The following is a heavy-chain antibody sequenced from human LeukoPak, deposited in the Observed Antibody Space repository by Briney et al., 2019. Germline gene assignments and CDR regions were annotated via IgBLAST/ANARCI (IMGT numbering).Heavy chain of an antibody. D-gene: IGHD3-22*01. J-gene: IGHJ4*02. CDR3: ARDPSNSSGYHAHFDS. CDR2: ISCYNGDT. V-gene: IGHV1-18*04. Sequence: ASVKVSCKASGYTFTGYYMHWVRQAPGQGLEWMGWISCYNGDTMYAQNVQGRVAMTTDTSTRTAYIELRSLSSDDTAMYYCARDPSNSSGYHAHFDSWGQGTLVTVSS. CDR1: GYTFTGYY.